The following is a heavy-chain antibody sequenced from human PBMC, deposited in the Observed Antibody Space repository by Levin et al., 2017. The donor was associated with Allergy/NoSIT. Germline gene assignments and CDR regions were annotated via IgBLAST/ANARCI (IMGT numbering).Heavy chain of an antibody. V-gene: IGHV3-23*01. CDR2: ISASGATT. Sequence: GESLKISCAASGFTFTTYGMVWVRQAPGKGLEWVSAISASGATTNYADPVKGRFTISRDNSNRMLYLKMSSLRAEDTAVYYCAKTLLYCSDGTCYSHHFYYGVDVWDQGTTVTVSS. CDR3: AKTLLYCSDGTCYSHHFYYGVDV. CDR1: GFTFTTYG. J-gene: IGHJ6*02. D-gene: IGHD2-15*01.